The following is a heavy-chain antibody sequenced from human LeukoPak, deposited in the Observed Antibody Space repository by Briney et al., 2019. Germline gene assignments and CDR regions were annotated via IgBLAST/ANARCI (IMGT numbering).Heavy chain of an antibody. Sequence: GASVKVSCKASGYSFTGYYMHWVRQAPGQGLEWVGWINPNSGGTNYAQKFQGRVTMTRDTSISTAYMELSRLRSDDTAVYYCARDSFIARGASSGYYPYWGQGTLVTVSS. CDR3: ARDSFIARGASSGYYPY. V-gene: IGHV1-2*02. CDR1: GYSFTGYY. D-gene: IGHD3-22*01. CDR2: INPNSGGT. J-gene: IGHJ4*02.